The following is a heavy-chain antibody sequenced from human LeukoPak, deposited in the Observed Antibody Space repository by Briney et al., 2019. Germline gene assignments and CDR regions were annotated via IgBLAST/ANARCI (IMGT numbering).Heavy chain of an antibody. CDR2: ISVYNGNT. CDR3: ARDTRANDYVWGNYRYPLGY. D-gene: IGHD3-16*02. CDR1: GYTFTSYG. J-gene: IGHJ4*02. Sequence: GASVKVSCKASGYTFTSYGIAWVRQAPGQGLEWMGWISVYNGNTDYAQKFQGRVTMTTDTSTSTAYMEVRSLRFDDTAVYYCARDTRANDYVWGNYRYPLGYWGQGTLVTVSS. V-gene: IGHV1-18*01.